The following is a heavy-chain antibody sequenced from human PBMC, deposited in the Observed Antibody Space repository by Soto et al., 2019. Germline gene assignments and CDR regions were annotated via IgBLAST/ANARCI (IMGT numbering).Heavy chain of an antibody. J-gene: IGHJ5*02. CDR2: INTYNGNT. Sequence: ASVKVSCKASGYTFTNYGIGWVRQAPGQGLEWMGWINTYNGNTNHAQKLQGRVTMTTDTSTSTAYMELRSLRSDDTAVYYCARGVGSGTYYNQYNWFDPWGQGTLVTVS. CDR3: ARGVGSGTYYNQYNWFDP. D-gene: IGHD3-10*01. V-gene: IGHV1-18*01. CDR1: GYTFTNYG.